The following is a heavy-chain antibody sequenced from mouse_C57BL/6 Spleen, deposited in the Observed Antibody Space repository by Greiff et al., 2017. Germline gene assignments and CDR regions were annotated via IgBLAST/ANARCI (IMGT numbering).Heavy chain of an antibody. Sequence: QVQLQQSGAELARPGASVKLSCKASGYTFTSYGISWVKQRTGQGLEWIGEIYPRSGNTYYNEKFKGKATLTADKSSSTAYMELRSLTSEDSEVYFCARLEAEITTVVGGFDYWGQGTTLTVSS. D-gene: IGHD1-1*01. J-gene: IGHJ2*01. V-gene: IGHV1-81*01. CDR1: GYTFTSYG. CDR3: ARLEAEITTVVGGFDY. CDR2: IYPRSGNT.